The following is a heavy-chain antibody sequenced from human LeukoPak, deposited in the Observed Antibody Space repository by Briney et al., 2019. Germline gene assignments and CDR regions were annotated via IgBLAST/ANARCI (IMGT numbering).Heavy chain of an antibody. V-gene: IGHV3-53*01. CDR3: ARDAGWNYGSGTLPSGYMDV. D-gene: IGHD3-10*01. Sequence: PGGSLRLSCAASGFTVSSNYMSWVRQAPGKGLEWVSVIYSGGSTYYADSVKGRFTISIDNSKNTLYLQMNSLRAEDTAVYYCARDAGWNYGSGTLPSGYMDVWGKGTTVTVSS. J-gene: IGHJ6*03. CDR1: GFTVSSNY. CDR2: IYSGGST.